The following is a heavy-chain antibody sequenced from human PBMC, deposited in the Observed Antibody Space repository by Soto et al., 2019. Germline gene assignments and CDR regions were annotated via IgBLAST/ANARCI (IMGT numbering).Heavy chain of an antibody. V-gene: IGHV2-5*02. J-gene: IGHJ4*02. CDR3: AHRPSTAPGYFDY. Sequence: QITLKESGPPLVKPTQSLTLTCSFSGSSLSTNGVGVAWSRQPPGKALEWLALIYWGDDRRYNPSLKSRLTITKDTSKNQVVLTMPNMDPVDTATYFCAHRPSTAPGYFDYWGQGTLVTVSS. CDR2: IYWGDDR. D-gene: IGHD2-15*01. CDR1: GSSLSTNGVG.